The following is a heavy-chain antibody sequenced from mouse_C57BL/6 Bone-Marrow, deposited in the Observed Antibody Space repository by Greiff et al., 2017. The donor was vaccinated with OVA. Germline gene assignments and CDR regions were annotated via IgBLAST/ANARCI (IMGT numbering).Heavy chain of an antibody. J-gene: IGHJ3*01. CDR2: ISSGGSYT. V-gene: IGHV5-6*02. Sequence: EVKLMESGGDLVKPGGSLKLSCAASGFTFSSYGMSWVRQTPDKRLEWVATISSGGSYTYYPDSVKGRFTISRDNAKNTLYLQMSSLKSEDTAMYYCARRRRDWGQGTLVTVSA. CDR1: GFTFSSYG. CDR3: ARRRRD.